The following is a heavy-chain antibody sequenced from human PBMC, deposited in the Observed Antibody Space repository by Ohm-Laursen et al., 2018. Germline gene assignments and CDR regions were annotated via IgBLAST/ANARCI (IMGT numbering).Heavy chain of an antibody. CDR1: GFTVSSNY. J-gene: IGHJ3*02. Sequence: SLRLSCSASGFTVSSNYMSWVRQALGKGLEWVSYISSSGGTIYYADSVKGRFTISRDNAKNSLFLQMNSLRAEDTAVYYCARVMATDNGGNSGAFDIWGQGTVVTVSS. CDR2: ISSSGGTI. D-gene: IGHD4-23*01. CDR3: ARVMATDNGGNSGAFDI. V-gene: IGHV3-11*04.